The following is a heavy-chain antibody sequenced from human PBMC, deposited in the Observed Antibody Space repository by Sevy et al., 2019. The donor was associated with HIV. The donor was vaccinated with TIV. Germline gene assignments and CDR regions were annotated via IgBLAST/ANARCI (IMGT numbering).Heavy chain of an antibody. V-gene: IGHV4-61*01. J-gene: IGHJ5*02. CDR2: IYYSGST. CDR3: ARDLSYYGSGRWDWFDP. D-gene: IGHD3-10*01. CDR1: GGSVSSGSYY. Sequence: SETLSLTCTVSGGSVSSGSYYWSWIRQPPGKGLEWIGYIYYSGSTNYNPSLKSRVTISVDTSKNQFSLKLSSVTAVDTAVYYCARDLSYYGSGRWDWFDPWGQGTLVTVSS.